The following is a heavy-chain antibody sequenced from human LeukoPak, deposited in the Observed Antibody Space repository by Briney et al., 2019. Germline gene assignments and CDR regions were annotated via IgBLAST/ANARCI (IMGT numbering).Heavy chain of an antibody. V-gene: IGHV3-48*01. D-gene: IGHD3-16*02. CDR3: ARESFGGLIVIRQGYYFDY. CDR2: ISSSSSTI. CDR1: GFTFSRYS. Sequence: PGGSLRLSCGASGFTFSRYSMNWVRQAPGEGLEWISYISSSSSTIYYADSVKGRFTISRDNAKNSLYLQMNSLRAEDTAVYYCARESFGGLIVIRQGYYFDYWGQGTLVTVSS. J-gene: IGHJ4*02.